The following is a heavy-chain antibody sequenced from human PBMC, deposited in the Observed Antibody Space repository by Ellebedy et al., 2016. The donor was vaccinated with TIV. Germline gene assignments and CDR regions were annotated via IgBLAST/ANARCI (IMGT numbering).Heavy chain of an antibody. D-gene: IGHD3-22*01. CDR3: ARGSAYFPGEIDY. CDR2: IIPMFGTV. CDR1: GGTFRRYA. J-gene: IGHJ4*02. Sequence: SVKVSCXASGGTFRRYAISWVRQAPGQGLEWMGKIIPMFGTVNYAQKFQGRVTITADESTSTAYMELSSLRSEDTAVYYCARGSAYFPGEIDYWGQGTLVTVSS. V-gene: IGHV1-69*13.